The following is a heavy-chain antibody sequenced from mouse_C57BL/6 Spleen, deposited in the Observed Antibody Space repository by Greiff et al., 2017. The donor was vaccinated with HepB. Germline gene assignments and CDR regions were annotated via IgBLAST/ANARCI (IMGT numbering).Heavy chain of an antibody. CDR1: GYTFTEYT. D-gene: IGHD1-1*01. CDR3: ARHEGLYYYGSSYDYFDY. J-gene: IGHJ2*01. CDR2: FYPGSGSI. Sequence: VQLQQSGAELVKPGASVKLSCKASGYTFTEYTIHWVKQRSGQGLEWIGWFYPGSGSIKYNEKFKDKATLTADKSSSTVYMELSRLTSEDSAVYFCARHEGLYYYGSSYDYFDYWGQGTTLTVSS. V-gene: IGHV1-62-2*01.